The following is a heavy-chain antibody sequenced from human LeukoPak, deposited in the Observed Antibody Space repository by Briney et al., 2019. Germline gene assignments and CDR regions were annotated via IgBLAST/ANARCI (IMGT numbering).Heavy chain of an antibody. CDR3: AREDVAVTLLFDS. CDR1: EFTFSTYA. Sequence: GGSLRLSCAASEFTFSTYAMSWVRQAPGKGLEWVSAISGSGDSTYSADSVKGRFTISRDNSKNTLYLQMNSLRAEDTAVYFCAREDVAVTLLFDSWGQGTLVTVSS. D-gene: IGHD2-15*01. V-gene: IGHV3-23*01. CDR2: ISGSGDST. J-gene: IGHJ4*02.